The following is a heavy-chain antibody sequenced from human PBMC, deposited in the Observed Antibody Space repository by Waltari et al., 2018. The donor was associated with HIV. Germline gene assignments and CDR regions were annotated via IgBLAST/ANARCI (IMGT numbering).Heavy chain of an antibody. J-gene: IGHJ6*02. CDR2: IHDSGRS. D-gene: IGHD3-22*01. V-gene: IGHV4-59*01. Sequence: QVQLRESGPGLVKPSETLSLTCTVSGGSISVYYWSWIRQPPGKGLEWIGYIHDSGRSDYRPSLKSRVTISVDTSKNQFSLTLRSVTAADTAVYYCARGHYYDGSGAYYYYGMDVWGQGTTVTVS. CDR3: ARGHYYDGSGAYYYYGMDV. CDR1: GGSISVYY.